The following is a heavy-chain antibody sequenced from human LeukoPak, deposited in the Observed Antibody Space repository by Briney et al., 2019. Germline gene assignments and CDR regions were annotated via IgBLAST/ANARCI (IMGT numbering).Heavy chain of an antibody. J-gene: IGHJ4*02. CDR2: IRYDGSNK. V-gene: IGHV3-30*02. CDR1: GFTFSSYG. CDR3: AKGISMVRGVIDY. D-gene: IGHD3-10*01. Sequence: GGSLRLPCAASGFTFSSYGMHWVRQAPGKGLEWVAFIRYDGSNKYYADSVKGRFTISRDNSKNTLYLQMNSLRAEDTAVYYCAKGISMVRGVIDYWGQGTLVTVSS.